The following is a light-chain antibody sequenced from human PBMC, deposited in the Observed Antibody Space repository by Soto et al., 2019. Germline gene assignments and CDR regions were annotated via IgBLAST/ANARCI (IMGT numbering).Light chain of an antibody. J-gene: IGKJ1*01. CDR1: QDIGSA. CDR2: DAS. V-gene: IGKV3-15*01. Sequence: EVGLTQSPATLYVSPGDRATLSCRASQDIGSAVAWYHQRSGQAPRLLIFDASIRVPTTPARFSGSVSGTEFTLTISSLESEDFAVYFCQQYGDRPRTLVQGTKLDSK. CDR3: QQYGDRPRT.